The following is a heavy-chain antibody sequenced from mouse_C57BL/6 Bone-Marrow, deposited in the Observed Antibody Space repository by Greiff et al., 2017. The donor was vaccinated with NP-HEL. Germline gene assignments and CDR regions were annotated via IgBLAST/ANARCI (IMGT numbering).Heavy chain of an antibody. CDR1: GFTFSDYG. D-gene: IGHD1-1*01. J-gene: IGHJ4*01. V-gene: IGHV5-15*01. CDR2: ISNLAYSI. Sequence: EVMLVESGGGLVQPGGSLKLSCAASGFTFSDYGMAWVRQAPRKGPEWVAFISNLAYSIYYADTVTGRFTIARENAKNTLYLEMSSLRSEDTAMYYCARQGSSYVFYAMDYWGQGTSVTVSS. CDR3: ARQGSSYVFYAMDY.